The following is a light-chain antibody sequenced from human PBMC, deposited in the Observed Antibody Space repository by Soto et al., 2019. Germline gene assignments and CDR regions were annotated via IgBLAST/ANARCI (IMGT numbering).Light chain of an antibody. CDR1: QSVRSSY. J-gene: IGKJ4*01. CDR3: QQYGSSPLT. Sequence: EIVLTQSPGTLSLSPGERATLSCRASQSVRSSYLAWYQQNPGQAPRLLIYGASSSATGIPDRFSGSGSGTDFTLIISRLEPEDFAVYYCQQYGSSPLTFGGGTKV. V-gene: IGKV3-20*01. CDR2: GAS.